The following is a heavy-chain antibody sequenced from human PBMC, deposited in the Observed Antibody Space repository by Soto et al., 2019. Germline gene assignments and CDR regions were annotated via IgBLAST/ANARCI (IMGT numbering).Heavy chain of an antibody. D-gene: IGHD4-17*01. CDR3: AGLFGDYVSD. J-gene: IGHJ4*02. CDR1: GGSISSGGYS. V-gene: IGHV4-30-2*01. Sequence: PSETLSLTCAVSGGSISSGGYSWSWIRQPPGKGLEWIGCIYHSGSTYYNPSLKSRVTISVDRSKNQLSLNLSSVTAADTAVYYCAGLFGDYVSDWGQGTLGTVS. CDR2: IYHSGST.